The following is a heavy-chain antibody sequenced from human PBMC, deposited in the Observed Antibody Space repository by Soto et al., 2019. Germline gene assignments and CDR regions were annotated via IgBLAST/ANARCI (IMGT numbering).Heavy chain of an antibody. CDR3: AKVGSRFSPRSYFDY. CDR2: ISGSGGST. J-gene: IGHJ4*02. V-gene: IGHV3-23*01. CDR1: GFTFSSYA. D-gene: IGHD3-10*01. Sequence: PGGSLSLSCAASGFTFSSYAMSWVRQAPGKGLEWVSAISGSGGSTYYADSVKGRFTISRDNSKNTLYLQMNSLRAEDTAVYYCAKVGSRFSPRSYFDYWGQGTLVTVSS.